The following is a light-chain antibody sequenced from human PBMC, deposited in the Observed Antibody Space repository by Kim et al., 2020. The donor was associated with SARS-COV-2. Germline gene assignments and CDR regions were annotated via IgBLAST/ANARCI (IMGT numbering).Light chain of an antibody. J-gene: IGLJ3*02. V-gene: IGLV7-43*01. CDR2: STS. CDR3: LLYYGGAQV. Sequence: QAVVTQEPSLTASPGGTVTLTCASSTGAVTSGYYPNWFQQKPGQAPRALIYSTSNKYSWTPARFSGSLLGGKTALTLSGVQPEDEAEYYCLLYYGGAQVFGGGTQLTVL. CDR1: TGAVTSGYY.